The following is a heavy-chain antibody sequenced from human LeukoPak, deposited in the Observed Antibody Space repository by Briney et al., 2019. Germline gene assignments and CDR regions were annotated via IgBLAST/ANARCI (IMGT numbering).Heavy chain of an antibody. CDR2: IIPIFGTA. CDR3: ARDSPIAASGGNYYYGMDV. V-gene: IGHV1-69*05. D-gene: IGHD6-13*01. CDR1: GGTFSSYA. Sequence: ASVKVSCKASGGTFSSYAISWVRQAPGQGLEWMGGIIPIFGTANYAQKLQGRVTMTTDTSTSTAYMELRSLRSDDTAVYYCARDSPIAASGGNYYYGMDVWGQGTTVTVSS. J-gene: IGHJ6*02.